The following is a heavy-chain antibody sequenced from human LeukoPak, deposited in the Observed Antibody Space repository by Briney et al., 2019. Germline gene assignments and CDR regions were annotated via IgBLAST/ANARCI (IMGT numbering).Heavy chain of an antibody. D-gene: IGHD2-2*01. CDR2: ISYDGSNK. Sequence: PGGSLRLSCAASGFTFSSYAMHWVRQAPGKGLEWVAVISYDGSNKYYADSVKGRFTISRDNSKNTLYLQMNSLRAEDTAVYYCARHVPPFDPWGQGTLVTVSS. CDR1: GFTFSSYA. CDR3: ARHVPPFDP. V-gene: IGHV3-30*01. J-gene: IGHJ5*02.